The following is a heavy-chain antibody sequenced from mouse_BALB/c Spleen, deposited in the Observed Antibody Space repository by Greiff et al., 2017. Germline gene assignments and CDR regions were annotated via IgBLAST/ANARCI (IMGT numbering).Heavy chain of an antibody. D-gene: IGHD2-4*01. CDR3: ARGYDYLYAMDY. V-gene: IGHV5-17*02. Sequence: EVKVVESGGGLVQPGGSRKLSCAASGFTFSSFGMHWVRQAPEKGLEWVAYISSGSSTIYYADTVKGRFTISRDNPKNTLFLQMTSLRSEDTAMYYCARGYDYLYAMDYWGQGTSVTVSS. CDR1: GFTFSSFG. CDR2: ISSGSSTI. J-gene: IGHJ4*01.